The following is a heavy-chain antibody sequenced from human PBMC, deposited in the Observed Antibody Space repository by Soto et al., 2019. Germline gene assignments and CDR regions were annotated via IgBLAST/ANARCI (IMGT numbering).Heavy chain of an antibody. CDR2: ISYDGSNK. CDR3: AKVPLRYFDWSSGDYYYYYYMDV. CDR1: GFTFSSYG. V-gene: IGHV3-30*18. J-gene: IGHJ6*03. Sequence: GGSLRLSCAASGFTFSSYGMHWVRQAPGKGLEWVAVISYDGSNKYYADSVKGRFTISRDNSKNTLYLQMNSLRAEDTAVYYCAKVPLRYFDWSSGDYYYYYYMDVWGKGTTVTVSS. D-gene: IGHD3-9*01.